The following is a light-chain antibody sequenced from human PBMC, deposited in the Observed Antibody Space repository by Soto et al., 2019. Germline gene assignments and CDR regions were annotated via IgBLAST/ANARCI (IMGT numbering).Light chain of an antibody. J-gene: IGLJ2*01. CDR2: DVS. V-gene: IGLV2-14*03. CDR3: SSYGASSTL. CDR1: SSDIGSYNY. Sequence: QSVLTQPASLSGSPGQSITISCTGTSSDIGSYNYISWYQQHPGKAPKLMIFDVSYRPSGSSDRFSGYKSGNTASLPISGLQPEDEADYYCSSYGASSTLFGGGTKLTVL.